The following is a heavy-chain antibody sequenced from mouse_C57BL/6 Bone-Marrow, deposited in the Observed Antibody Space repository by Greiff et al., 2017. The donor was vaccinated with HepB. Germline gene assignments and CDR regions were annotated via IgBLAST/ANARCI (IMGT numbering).Heavy chain of an antibody. J-gene: IGHJ2*01. V-gene: IGHV3-1*01. Sequence: DVQLQESGPGMVKPSQSLSLTCTVTGYSITSGYDWHWIRHFPGNKLEWMGYISYSGSTNYNPSLKSRISITHDTSKNHFFLKLNSVTTEDTATYYCARGVDYYGSSRQYYFDYWGQGTTLTVSS. CDR2: ISYSGST. CDR3: ARGVDYYGSSRQYYFDY. CDR1: GYSITSGYD. D-gene: IGHD1-1*01.